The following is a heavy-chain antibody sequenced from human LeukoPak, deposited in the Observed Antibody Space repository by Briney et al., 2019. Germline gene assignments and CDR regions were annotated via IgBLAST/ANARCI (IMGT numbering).Heavy chain of an antibody. Sequence: GSLRLSCAASGFYFINAWMSWVRQAPGKGLEWVGRLKSKTDDGTTDYAAPVKGRFTTSRDDLKETLYLQMNSLKTEDTAVYYCTTGYSNYLRYYYYFYMDVWGKGTTVTVSS. CDR2: LKSKTDDGTT. D-gene: IGHD4-11*01. CDR1: GFYFINAW. J-gene: IGHJ6*03. V-gene: IGHV3-15*01. CDR3: TTGYSNYLRYYYYFYMDV.